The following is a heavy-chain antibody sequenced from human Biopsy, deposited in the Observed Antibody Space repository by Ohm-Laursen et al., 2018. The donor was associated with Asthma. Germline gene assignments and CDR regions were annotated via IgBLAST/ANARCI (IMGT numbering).Heavy chain of an antibody. D-gene: IGHD6-19*01. CDR2: INYRGDT. CDR1: GGSFTHYF. Sequence: SETLSLTCAISGGSFTHYFWMWIRQPPGKGLEWIGEINYRGDTNYNPSLESRVPISVDTSTCHFSLRLNSVTAADTAVYYCVRGEEVAGTYFKDWDQGTLVTVSS. J-gene: IGHJ1*01. CDR3: VRGEEVAGTYFKD. V-gene: IGHV4-34*01.